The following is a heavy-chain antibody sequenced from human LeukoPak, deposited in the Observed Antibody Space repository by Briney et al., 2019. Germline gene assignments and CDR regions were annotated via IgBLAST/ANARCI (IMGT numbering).Heavy chain of an antibody. Sequence: PSETLSLTCTVSGGSVSSDGYYWGWIRQPPGKGLEWIGYVSFSGNTNYNPSLKSRVTISLDTSENQFSLKLNSVTATDTAVYYCARSSAWSPFDYWGQGTLVTVSS. J-gene: IGHJ4*02. V-gene: IGHV4-61*08. D-gene: IGHD6-19*01. CDR3: ARSSAWSPFDY. CDR2: VSFSGNT. CDR1: GGSVSSDGYY.